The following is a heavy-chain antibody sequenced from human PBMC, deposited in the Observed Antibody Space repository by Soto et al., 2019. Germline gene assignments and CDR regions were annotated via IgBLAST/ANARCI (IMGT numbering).Heavy chain of an antibody. V-gene: IGHV1-2*02. CDR3: GRGRSGQIVVFY. CDR1: GYTFTGHY. Sequence: ASVKVSCKASGYTFTGHYIHWVRQAPEQGPEWMGEIGPESGATRYAQKFQGRVTMTRDMSISTVYMELNNLSPDDTAVYYCGRGRSGQIVVFYWGQGTPVTVSS. CDR2: IGPESGAT. D-gene: IGHD5-12*01. J-gene: IGHJ4*02.